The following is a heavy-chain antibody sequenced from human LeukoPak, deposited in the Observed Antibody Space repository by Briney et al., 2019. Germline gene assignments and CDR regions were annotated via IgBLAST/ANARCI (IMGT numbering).Heavy chain of an antibody. CDR1: GYTFTSYG. D-gene: IGHD3-22*01. J-gene: IGHJ3*02. Sequence: ASVKVSCKASGYTFTSYGISWVRQAPGQGLEWMGWISAYSGNTNYAQKLQGRVTMTTDTSTSTAYMELRSLRSDDTAVYYCARDPTRYYYDSSGSPHAFDMWGQGTMVTVSS. V-gene: IGHV1-18*01. CDR2: ISAYSGNT. CDR3: ARDPTRYYYDSSGSPHAFDM.